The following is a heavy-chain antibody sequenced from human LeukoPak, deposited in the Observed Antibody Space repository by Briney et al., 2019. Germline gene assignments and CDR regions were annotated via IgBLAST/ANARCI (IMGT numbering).Heavy chain of an antibody. Sequence: GGSLRLSCAASGFTFSGYRMSWVRQAPGKGLEWVANIKQDGSEKYYVDSVKGRFTISRDNAKNSLYLQMNSLGAEDTAVYYCARGGGNFEYWGQGTLVTVSS. CDR1: GFTFSGYR. CDR3: ARGGGNFEY. D-gene: IGHD6-25*01. J-gene: IGHJ4*02. V-gene: IGHV3-7*01. CDR2: IKQDGSEK.